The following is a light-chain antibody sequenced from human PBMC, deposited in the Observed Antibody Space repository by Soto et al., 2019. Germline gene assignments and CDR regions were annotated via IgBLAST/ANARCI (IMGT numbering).Light chain of an antibody. J-gene: IGKJ5*01. Sequence: EIVLTQSPGTLSLSPGERATLSCRASQSVASRNLAWYQQKSGQAPRLLIYGASSRAIHTPDRFSGSGSGTDFTLTISNLQPEDFAGYYCQQTYSSPITFGQGTRLEIK. V-gene: IGKV3-20*01. CDR2: GAS. CDR1: QSVASRN. CDR3: QQTYSSPIT.